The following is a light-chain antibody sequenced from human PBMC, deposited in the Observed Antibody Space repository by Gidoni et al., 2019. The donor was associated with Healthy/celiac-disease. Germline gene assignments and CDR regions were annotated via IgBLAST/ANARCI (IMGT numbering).Light chain of an antibody. CDR3: HHSYRTLT. Sequence: DIQMTQSPSSLSASVGERVTITCRAGKSISSYLNWYQQKPGKAPKLLIYSASSLQRGVPSRFSVRGSGTDSTLTIISLQPEDCATYYWHHSYRTLTFGGGTKVEIK. CDR1: KSISSY. V-gene: IGKV1-39*01. CDR2: SAS. J-gene: IGKJ4*01.